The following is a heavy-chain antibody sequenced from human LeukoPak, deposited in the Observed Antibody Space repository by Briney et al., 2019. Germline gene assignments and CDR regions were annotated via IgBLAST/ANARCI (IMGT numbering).Heavy chain of an antibody. D-gene: IGHD1-14*01. CDR1: GFTFSSYA. V-gene: IGHV3-23*01. CDR2: IDGSGGTT. Sequence: GGSLRLSCAASGFTFSSYAVCWIRQAPGKGLEWVSGIDGSGGTTYYADSVKGRFTISRDNSRNTLFLQMNSLRAEDTGVYYCAKVRQAETTRTNFDYWGQGTLVTVSS. CDR3: AKVRQAETTRTNFDY. J-gene: IGHJ4*02.